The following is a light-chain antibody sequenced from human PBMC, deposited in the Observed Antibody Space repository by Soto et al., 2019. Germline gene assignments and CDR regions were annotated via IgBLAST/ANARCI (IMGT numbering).Light chain of an antibody. CDR3: QQGYTKSPLT. Sequence: DIQMTQSPSSLSASVGDRVTITCRASQSINIYLYWYQQKVGEPPRLLIFGASNLQSGVPSRFSGSGVGTHFTLTISSLQAEDFATYYCQQGYTKSPLTFAGGT. CDR2: GAS. CDR1: QSINIY. V-gene: IGKV1-39*01. J-gene: IGKJ4*01.